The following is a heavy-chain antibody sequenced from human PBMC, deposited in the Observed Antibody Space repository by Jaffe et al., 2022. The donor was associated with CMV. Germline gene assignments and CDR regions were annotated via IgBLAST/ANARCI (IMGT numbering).Heavy chain of an antibody. CDR2: ISGSGGST. V-gene: IGHV3-23*04. CDR3: AKAKQVVPAAIGWFDP. CDR1: GFTFSSYA. D-gene: IGHD2-2*02. J-gene: IGHJ5*02. Sequence: EVQLVESGGGLVQPGGSLRLSCAASGFTFSSYAMSWVRQAPGKGLEWVSAISGSGGSTYYADSVKGRFTISRDNSKNTLYLQMNSLRAEDTAVYYCAKAKQVVPAAIGWFDPWGQGTLVTVSS.